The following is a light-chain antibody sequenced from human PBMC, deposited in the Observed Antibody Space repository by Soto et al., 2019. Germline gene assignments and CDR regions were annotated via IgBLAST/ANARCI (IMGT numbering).Light chain of an antibody. CDR3: QQYNSYPLT. CDR1: QSFSSW. CDR2: RAS. Sequence: DIQMTQSPSTLSASVGDRVTITCRASQSFSSWLAWYQQKPGRAPKLLIYRASTLESAVPSRFSGSGSGTEFTLTISSLQPDDFATYYCQQYNSYPLTFGGGTKVEIK. V-gene: IGKV1-5*03. J-gene: IGKJ4*01.